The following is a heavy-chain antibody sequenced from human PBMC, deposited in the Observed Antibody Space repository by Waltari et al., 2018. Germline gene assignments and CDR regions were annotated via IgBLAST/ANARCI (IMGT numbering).Heavy chain of an antibody. V-gene: IGHV4-59*01. CDR1: GGSISSYY. D-gene: IGHD5-18*01. CDR3: ARTFRGYSYGAFDN. CDR2: IYYSGST. J-gene: IGHJ4*02. Sequence: QVQLQESGPGLVKPSETLSLTCTVPGGSISSYYWSCLRQPPGKGLEWIGYIYYSGSTHYNPSLKSRVTISVDTSKNQFSLKLSSVTAADTAVYYCARTFRGYSYGAFDNWGQGTLLTVSS.